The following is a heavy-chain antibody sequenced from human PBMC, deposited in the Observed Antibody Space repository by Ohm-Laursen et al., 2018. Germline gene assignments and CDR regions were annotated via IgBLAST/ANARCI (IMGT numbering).Heavy chain of an antibody. Sequence: TLSLTCAVYGGSFSGYYWSWIRQPPGKGLEWIGEINHSGSTNYNPSLKSRVTISVDTSRNQFSLKLSSVTAADTAVYYCASLSGYWGQGTLVTVSS. D-gene: IGHD1-26*01. CDR2: INHSGST. CDR3: ASLSGY. CDR1: GGSFSGYY. V-gene: IGHV4-34*01. J-gene: IGHJ4*02.